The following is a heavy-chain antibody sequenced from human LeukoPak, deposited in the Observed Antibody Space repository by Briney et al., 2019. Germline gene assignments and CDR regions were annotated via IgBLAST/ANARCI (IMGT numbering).Heavy chain of an antibody. D-gene: IGHD3-16*01. CDR1: GFTFSNYW. Sequence: GGSLRLSCAASGFTFSNYWMYWVRQTPGKGLVYVSRINNDGSGTTYADSVKDRFTISRDNAKNSLYLQMSNLRAEDTAVYFCARGGGLDVWGQGATVTVSS. J-gene: IGHJ6*02. V-gene: IGHV3-74*01. CDR3: ARGGGLDV. CDR2: INNDGSGT.